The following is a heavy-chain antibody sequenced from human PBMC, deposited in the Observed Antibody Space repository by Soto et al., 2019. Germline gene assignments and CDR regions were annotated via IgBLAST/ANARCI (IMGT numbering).Heavy chain of an antibody. V-gene: IGHV5-51*01. CDR3: ARHYFYDSSYYYPTNTKLPLDY. J-gene: IGHJ4*02. Sequence: GESLKISCQGSGYSFTNYWIGWVRQMPGKGLEWMGIIYPGDSDIRYSPSFQGQVTISADKSISTAYLQWSSLKASDSAMYFCARHYFYDSSYYYPTNTKLPLDYWGQGTLVTVSS. CDR2: IYPGDSDI. D-gene: IGHD3-22*01. CDR1: GYSFTNYW.